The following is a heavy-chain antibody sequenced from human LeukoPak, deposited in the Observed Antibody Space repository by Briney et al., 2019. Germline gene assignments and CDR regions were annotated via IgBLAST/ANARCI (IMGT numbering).Heavy chain of an antibody. D-gene: IGHD3-9*01. CDR2: MNPNSGNT. CDR1: GYTFTSYD. V-gene: IGHV1-8*02. J-gene: IGHJ4*02. CDR3: ARGMDVLRYFDWPYYFDY. Sequence: ASVKVSCKASGYTFTSYDINWVRQATGQGLEWMGWMNPNSGNTGYAQKFQGRVTMTRNTSISTAYMELSSLRSEDTAVYYCARGMDVLRYFDWPYYFDYWGQGTLVTVSS.